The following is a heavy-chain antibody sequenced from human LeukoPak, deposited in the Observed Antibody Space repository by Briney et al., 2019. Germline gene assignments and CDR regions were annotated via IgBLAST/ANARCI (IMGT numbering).Heavy chain of an antibody. CDR2: IYSSGTT. V-gene: IGHV4-4*07. J-gene: IGHJ4*02. D-gene: IGHD3/OR15-3a*01. Sequence: SETLSLTCVVSGGSVHRSFWTWVRQPPGKGLEWIGRIYSSGTTDYSPSLKSRLTIAIDTSKNHFSLRLASVTAADTAVYYCGRRPAVDGPIDNWGQGILVAVSS. CDR1: GGSVHRSF. CDR3: GRRPAVDGPIDN.